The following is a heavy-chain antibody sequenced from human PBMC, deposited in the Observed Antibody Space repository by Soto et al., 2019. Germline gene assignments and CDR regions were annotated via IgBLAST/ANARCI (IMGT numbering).Heavy chain of an antibody. CDR2: IYYSGST. J-gene: IGHJ6*02. Sequence: SETLSLTCTVSGGSISSYYWSWIRQPPGKGLEWIGYIYYSGSTNYNPSLKSRVTISVDTSKNQFSLKLSSVTAADTAVYYCARDKGIQLWSDGRDVWGQGTTVTVS. D-gene: IGHD5-18*01. CDR3: ARDKGIQLWSDGRDV. CDR1: GGSISSYY. V-gene: IGHV4-59*01.